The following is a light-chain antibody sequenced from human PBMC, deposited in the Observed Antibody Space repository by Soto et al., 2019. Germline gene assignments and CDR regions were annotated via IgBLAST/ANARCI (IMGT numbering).Light chain of an antibody. CDR2: GAS. V-gene: IGKV3-20*01. CDR3: QQYGSSPGFT. Sequence: EIVLTQSPGTLSLSPGERATLSCRASQSVSSSYLAWYQQKPGQAPRLLIYGASSRATGIQDRFSGSGSGTDFPLTIRRLEPEDCAVYYCQQYGSSPGFTFGPGTKVDI. J-gene: IGKJ3*01. CDR1: QSVSSSY.